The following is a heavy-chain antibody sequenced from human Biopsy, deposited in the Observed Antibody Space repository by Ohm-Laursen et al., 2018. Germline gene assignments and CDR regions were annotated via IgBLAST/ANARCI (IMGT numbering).Heavy chain of an antibody. J-gene: IGHJ5*02. CDR2: INDSGRT. D-gene: IGHD3-10*01. Sequence: PSQTLSLTCGVYGGSFSGYYCSWIRQPPGKGLEWIGEINDSGRTNYNPSLRSRVTFSVDTSKNQFSLKLSSVTAADTAVYYCARGTNYYGSGRNRHWFDPWGQGNLVTVSS. CDR1: GGSFSGYY. CDR3: ARGTNYYGSGRNRHWFDP. V-gene: IGHV4-34*01.